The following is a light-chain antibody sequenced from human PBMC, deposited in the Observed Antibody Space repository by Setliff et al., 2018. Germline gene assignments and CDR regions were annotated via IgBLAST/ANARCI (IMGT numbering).Light chain of an antibody. V-gene: IGLV2-14*03. CDR2: GVS. CDR3: SSYTGSSTII. CDR1: SSDIGGYNY. Sequence: QSALAQPASVSGSPGQSITISCTGPSSDIGGYNYVSRYQQYPGKAPQLIIYGVSKRPSGVSDRFSGSKSGNTASLTISGLQVEDEADYYCSSYTGSSTIIFGGGTKVTVL. J-gene: IGLJ2*01.